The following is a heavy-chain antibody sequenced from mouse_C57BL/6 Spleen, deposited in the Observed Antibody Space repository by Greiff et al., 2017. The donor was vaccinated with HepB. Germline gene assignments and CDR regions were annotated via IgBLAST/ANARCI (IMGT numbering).Heavy chain of an antibody. CDR2: IDPETGGT. J-gene: IGHJ1*03. CDR3: TPEYSNYVGWYFDV. Sequence: VQLQQSGAELVRPGASVTLSCKASGYTFTDYEMHWVKQTPVHGLEWIGAIDPETGGTAYNQKFKGKAILTADKSSSTAYMELRSLTSEDSAVYYCTPEYSNYVGWYFDVWGTGTTVTVSS. V-gene: IGHV1-15*01. D-gene: IGHD2-5*01. CDR1: GYTFTDYE.